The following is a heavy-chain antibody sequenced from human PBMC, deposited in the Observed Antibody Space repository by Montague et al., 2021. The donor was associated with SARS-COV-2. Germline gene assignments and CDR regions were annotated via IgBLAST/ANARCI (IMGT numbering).Heavy chain of an antibody. D-gene: IGHD2-21*02. V-gene: IGHV4-59*01. Sequence: SETLSLTCTVSGGSIDSYYWSWLRQPTGKGLEWIGYIYYRGTTNYNPSLESRVTMSVDTSKNQFSLNLSSVTAADTAMYYCARELQYNWFDPWGQGTLVTVS. CDR3: ARELQYNWFDP. J-gene: IGHJ5*02. CDR1: GGSIDSYY. CDR2: IYYRGTT.